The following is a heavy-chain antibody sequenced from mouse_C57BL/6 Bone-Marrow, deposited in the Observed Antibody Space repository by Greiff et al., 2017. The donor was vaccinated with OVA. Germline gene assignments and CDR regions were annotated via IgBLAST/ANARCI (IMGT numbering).Heavy chain of an antibody. V-gene: IGHV5-6*02. Sequence: DVKLVESGGDLVKPGGSLKLSCAASGFTFSSYGMSWVRQTPDKRLEWVATISSGGSYTYYPDSVKGRFTISRDNAKNTLYLQMSSLKSEDTAMYYCARHRGRSPYAMDYWGQGTSVTVSS. CDR1: GFTFSSYG. J-gene: IGHJ4*01. CDR2: ISSGGSYT. D-gene: IGHD2-14*01. CDR3: ARHRGRSPYAMDY.